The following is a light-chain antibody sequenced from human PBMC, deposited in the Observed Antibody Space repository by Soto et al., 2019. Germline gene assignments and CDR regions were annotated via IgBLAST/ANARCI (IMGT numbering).Light chain of an antibody. CDR2: GAS. V-gene: IGKV3-20*01. CDR3: QQYGSSPET. CDR1: QSVSSSY. Sequence: EIVLTQSPCTLSVSPGERATLSCRAIQSVSSSYLAWYQQKPGQAPRLLIYGASSRATGIPDRFSGSGSGTDFTLTISRLEPEDFAVYYCQQYGSSPETFGQGTKVDIK. J-gene: IGKJ1*01.